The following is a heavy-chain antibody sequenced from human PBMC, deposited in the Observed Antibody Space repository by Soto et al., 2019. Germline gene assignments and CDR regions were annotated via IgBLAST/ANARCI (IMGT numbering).Heavy chain of an antibody. CDR3: ARDPMGRYYGSGSYYFDY. D-gene: IGHD3-10*01. Sequence: QVQLVESGGGVVQPGRSLRLSCAASGFTFSSYAMNWVRQAPGYGLEWVAVISYDGSNKYYADSVKGRFTISRDNSKNTLYLQMNSLRAEDTAVYYCARDPMGRYYGSGSYYFDYWGQGTLVTVSS. V-gene: IGHV3-30-3*01. CDR1: GFTFSSYA. J-gene: IGHJ4*02. CDR2: ISYDGSNK.